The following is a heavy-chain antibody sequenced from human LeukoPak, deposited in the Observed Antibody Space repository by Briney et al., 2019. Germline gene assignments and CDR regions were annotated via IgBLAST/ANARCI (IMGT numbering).Heavy chain of an antibody. V-gene: IGHV1-18*01. Sequence: ASVKVSCKASGYPFTSYGVSWVRPAPGQGPEWLGWISAHDGKTEYLEKVQDRVTMTTDTSTSTAYMEQRSRRFDDTTVYFCARVVRYSSTWTPEGDDALDMWGQGTTVSVSS. CDR2: ISAHDGKT. D-gene: IGHD6-13*01. CDR1: GYPFTSYG. CDR3: ARVVRYSSTWTPEGDDALDM. J-gene: IGHJ3*02.